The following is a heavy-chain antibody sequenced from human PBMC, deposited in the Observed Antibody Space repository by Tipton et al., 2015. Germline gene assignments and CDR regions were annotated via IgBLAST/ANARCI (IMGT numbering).Heavy chain of an antibody. V-gene: IGHV3-30*02. D-gene: IGHD1-26*01. J-gene: IGHJ4*02. CDR2: ISYDGSHQ. CDR3: AKDLGWAVPDY. Sequence: SLRLSCAASGLIFKNYAMHWVRQAPGKGLEWVALISYDGSHQYYADSVKGRFTISRDNSKNTVHLQMNSLRTEDTAVYYCAKDLGWAVPDYWGQGTLVTVSS. CDR1: GLIFKNYA.